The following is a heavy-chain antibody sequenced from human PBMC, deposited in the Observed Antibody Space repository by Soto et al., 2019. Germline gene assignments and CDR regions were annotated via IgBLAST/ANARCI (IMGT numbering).Heavy chain of an antibody. CDR3: ARGRGQQLVLYYYYYGRDV. J-gene: IGHJ6*02. CDR2: INHSGST. D-gene: IGHD6-13*01. Sequence: SETLSLTCAVYGGSFSGDYWSWIRRPPGKGLEWIGEINHSGSTNYNPSLKSRVTISVDTSKNQFSLKLSSVTAADTAVYYCARGRGQQLVLYYYYYGRDVWGQGTTVTVSS. CDR1: GGSFSGDY. V-gene: IGHV4-34*01.